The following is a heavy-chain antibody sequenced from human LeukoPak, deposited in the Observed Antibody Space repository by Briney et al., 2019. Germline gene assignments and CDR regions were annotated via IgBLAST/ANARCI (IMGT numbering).Heavy chain of an antibody. CDR2: IKQDGREK. V-gene: IGHV3-7*03. CDR1: GFTFSSYW. CDR3: ARVKGSSWVFFDY. D-gene: IGHD6-13*01. J-gene: IGHJ4*02. Sequence: GGSLRLSCAASGFTFSSYWMSWVRQAPGKGLEWVANIKQDGREKYYVDSVKGRFTISRDNAKNSLYLQMNSLRAEDTAVYYCARVKGSSWVFFDYWGQGTLVTVSS.